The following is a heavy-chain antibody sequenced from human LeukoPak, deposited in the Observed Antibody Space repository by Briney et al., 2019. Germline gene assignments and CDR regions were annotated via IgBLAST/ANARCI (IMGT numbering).Heavy chain of an antibody. V-gene: IGHV3-30*04. Sequence: GSLRLSCAASGFTFSHYAIHWVRQVSGKGLEWVAGISYDGVDKYYPNSGVGRFTISRDNSKNTLFLEMKSLRVEDTAVYYCAKEVDTVMDWANDAFDMWGQGTRVTVSP. J-gene: IGHJ3*02. CDR1: GFTFSHYA. CDR2: ISYDGVDK. D-gene: IGHD5-18*01. CDR3: AKEVDTVMDWANDAFDM.